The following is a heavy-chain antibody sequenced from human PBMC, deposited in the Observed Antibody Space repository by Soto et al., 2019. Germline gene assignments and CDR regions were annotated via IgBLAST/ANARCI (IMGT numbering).Heavy chain of an antibody. V-gene: IGHV1-69*01. D-gene: IGHD3-9*01. Sequence: QVQLVQSGAEVKKPGSSVKVSCKASGGTFSSYAISWVRQARGQGLEWMGGIIPIFGTANYAQKFQGRVTITADESTSTAYMELSSLRSEDTAVYYCAGGILTGYYNYFDYWGQGTLVTVSS. CDR3: AGGILTGYYNYFDY. CDR1: GGTFSSYA. CDR2: IIPIFGTA. J-gene: IGHJ4*02.